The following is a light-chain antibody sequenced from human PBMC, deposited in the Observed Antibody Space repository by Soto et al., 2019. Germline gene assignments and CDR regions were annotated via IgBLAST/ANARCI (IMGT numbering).Light chain of an antibody. CDR1: SSDVGGYNY. Sequence: QSALTQSASVSGSPGQSITISCTGTSSDVGGYNYVSWYQQHPGKAPKFMIYDVSNRPSGVSNRFSGSKSGNTASLTISGLQAEDEADYYCCSYTTCITRQIVFGTGTKLTVL. V-gene: IGLV2-14*01. J-gene: IGLJ1*01. CDR3: CSYTTCITRQIV. CDR2: DVS.